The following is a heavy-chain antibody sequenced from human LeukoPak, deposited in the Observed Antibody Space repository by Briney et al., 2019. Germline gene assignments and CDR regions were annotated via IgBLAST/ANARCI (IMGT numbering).Heavy chain of an antibody. Sequence: ASVKVSCKASGGTFSSYAISWVRQAPGQGLEWMGGIIPIFGTANYAQKFQGRVTITTDGSTSTAYMELSSLRSEDTAVYYCASPPDFWSGYPGDYYYMDVWGKGTTVTVSS. D-gene: IGHD3-3*01. CDR2: IIPIFGTA. CDR3: ASPPDFWSGYPGDYYYMDV. CDR1: GGTFSSYA. J-gene: IGHJ6*03. V-gene: IGHV1-69*05.